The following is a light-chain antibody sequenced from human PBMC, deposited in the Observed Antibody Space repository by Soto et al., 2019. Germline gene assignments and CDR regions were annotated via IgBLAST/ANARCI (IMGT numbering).Light chain of an antibody. CDR2: DVN. J-gene: IGLJ2*01. CDR1: SSDIGGYDY. V-gene: IGLV2-14*01. Sequence: QSALTQPASVSGSPGQSITLSCTGTSSDIGGYDYVSWYQRHPGKAPKLIIYDVNNLPSGVSNRFSGSKSGNKASLPISGLQAEDEDDYYCTSYASGSSHVVFGGGTKLTVL. CDR3: TSYASGSSHVV.